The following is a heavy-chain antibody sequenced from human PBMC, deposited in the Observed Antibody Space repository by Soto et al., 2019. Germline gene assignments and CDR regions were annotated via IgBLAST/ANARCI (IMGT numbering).Heavy chain of an antibody. D-gene: IGHD3-16*01. CDR3: ARWGTTGGLDV. CDR1: GFTFRSYV. J-gene: IGHJ1*01. Sequence: QVQLVESGGGVVQPGTSLRVSCVGSGFTFRSYVIHWVRQAPSKGLEWVALTSYDGSDKYYGDSVRGRFTISRDNSRNTVDLQRDSLRLEDPALYYCARWGTTGGLDVWGQGTLVSVSS. CDR2: TSYDGSDK. V-gene: IGHV3-30*19.